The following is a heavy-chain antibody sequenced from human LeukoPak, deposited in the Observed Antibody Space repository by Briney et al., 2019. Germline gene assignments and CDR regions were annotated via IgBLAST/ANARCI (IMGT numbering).Heavy chain of an antibody. D-gene: IGHD4-23*01. J-gene: IGHJ4*02. CDR3: ARDTYGGNSETFDY. CDR1: GGSISSGDYY. Sequence: SETLSLTCTVSGGSISSGDYYWSWIRQPPGKGLEWIGYIYYSGSTYYNPSLKSRVTISVDTSKNQFSLKLSSVTAADTAVYYCARDTYGGNSETFDYWGQGTLVTVSS. V-gene: IGHV4-30-4*01. CDR2: IYYSGST.